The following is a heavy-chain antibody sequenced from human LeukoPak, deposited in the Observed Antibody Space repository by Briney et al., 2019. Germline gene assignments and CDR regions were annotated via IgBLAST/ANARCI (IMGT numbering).Heavy chain of an antibody. V-gene: IGHV4-34*01. J-gene: IGHJ4*02. Sequence: PSETLSLTCTVSGGSIRSYYWSWIRQPPGKGLEWIGEINHSGSTNYNPSLKSRVTISVDTSKNQFSLKLSSVTAADTAVYYCARWGSGWSYFDYWGQGTLVTVSS. CDR3: ARWGSGWSYFDY. CDR2: INHSGST. D-gene: IGHD6-19*01. CDR1: GGSIRSYY.